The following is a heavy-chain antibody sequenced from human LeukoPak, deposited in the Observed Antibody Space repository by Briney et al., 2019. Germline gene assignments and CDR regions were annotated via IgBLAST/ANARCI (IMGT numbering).Heavy chain of an antibody. CDR3: ATGTSGSYYVGIVRPIDY. D-gene: IGHD1-26*01. J-gene: IGHJ4*02. CDR2: FDPDDGET. CDR1: GHTLTELP. V-gene: IGHV1-24*01. Sequence: ASVKVSCKVSGHTLTELPIHWVRQAPGKGLEWMGGFDPDDGETVYAQMFQGRVTMTEDTSSDTASMELSSLRSEDTAVYYCATGTSGSYYVGIVRPIDYWGQGTLVTVSS.